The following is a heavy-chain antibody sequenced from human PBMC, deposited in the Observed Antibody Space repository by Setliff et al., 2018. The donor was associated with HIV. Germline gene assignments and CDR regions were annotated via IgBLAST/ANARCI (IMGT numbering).Heavy chain of an antibody. V-gene: IGHV4-34*01. Sequence: SETLSLTCAVYGGSFSGYYRSWIRQPTGKGLEWSGEIEHRGGTNYNPSLKIRVTISGDSSKKRFSLVLSSLTASDTAVYYCARVPSSGWYGGHHYMDVWGKGATV. J-gene: IGHJ6*03. CDR1: GGSFSGYY. CDR2: IEHRGGT. CDR3: ARVPSSGWYGGHHYMDV. D-gene: IGHD6-19*01.